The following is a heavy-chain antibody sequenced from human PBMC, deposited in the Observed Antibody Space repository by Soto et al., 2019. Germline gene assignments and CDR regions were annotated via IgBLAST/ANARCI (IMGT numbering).Heavy chain of an antibody. J-gene: IGHJ4*02. CDR3: AKAPTASAPFVF. CDR2: IIPVLNIA. CDR1: GGTFTNCT. D-gene: IGHD2-21*02. V-gene: IGHV1-69*02. Sequence: QVQLVQSGAEMKRPESSVKVSCETSGGTFTNCTFSWVRQAPGQGLEWMGWIIPVLNIAKYAQKFQGRINITADKSTNTAYLELSSLRSEDTAIYFCAKAPTASAPFVFWGQGTLVTVSS.